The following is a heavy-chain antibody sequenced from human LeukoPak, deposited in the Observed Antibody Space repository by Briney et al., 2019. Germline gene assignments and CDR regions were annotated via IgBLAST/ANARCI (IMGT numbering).Heavy chain of an antibody. D-gene: IGHD6-13*01. CDR3: ARVSSSSWYSGSGYNWFDP. CDR2: IYYSGST. Sequence: PSETLSLTCTVSGGSISSYYWSWIRQPPGKGLEWIGYIYYSGSTNYNPSLKSRVTISVDTSKNQFSLKLSSVTAADTAVYYCARVSSSSWYSGSGYNWFDPWGQGTLVTVSS. V-gene: IGHV4-59*01. CDR1: GGSISSYY. J-gene: IGHJ5*02.